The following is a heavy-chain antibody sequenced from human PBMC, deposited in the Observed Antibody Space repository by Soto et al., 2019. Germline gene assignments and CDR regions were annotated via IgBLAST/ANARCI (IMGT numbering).Heavy chain of an antibody. J-gene: IGHJ4*02. CDR1: GGSISSYY. D-gene: IGHD5-18*01. Sequence: SETMSLTCTVSGGSISSYYWSWIRQPPGKGLEWIGYIYYSGSTNYNPSLKSRVTISVDTSKNQFSLKLSSVTAADTAVYYCARTIQLWDYFDYWGQGTLVTVS. CDR2: IYYSGST. V-gene: IGHV4-59*01. CDR3: ARTIQLWDYFDY.